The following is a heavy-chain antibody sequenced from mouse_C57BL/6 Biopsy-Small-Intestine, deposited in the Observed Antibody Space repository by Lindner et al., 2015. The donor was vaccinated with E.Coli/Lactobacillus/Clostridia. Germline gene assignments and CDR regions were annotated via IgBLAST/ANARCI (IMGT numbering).Heavy chain of an antibody. J-gene: IGHJ2*01. Sequence: SVKVSCKASGYIFTDFYMHWVRQAPGQGLEWMGWINPNSGGTNFAQKFQGRVTMTRDTSISTAYMELTRLRSDDTAVYYCAAWDTGRYPYFDYWGQGTLVTVSS. CDR1: GYIFTDFY. CDR3: AAWDTGRYPYFDY. V-gene: IGHV1-53*01. D-gene: IGHD4-1*01. CDR2: INPNSGGT.